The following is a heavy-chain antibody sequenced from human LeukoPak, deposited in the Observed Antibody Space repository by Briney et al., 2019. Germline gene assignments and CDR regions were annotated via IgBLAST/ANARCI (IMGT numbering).Heavy chain of an antibody. V-gene: IGHV3-74*01. CDR1: GFTFSRYW. Sequence: PGGSLRLSCVVSGFTFSRYWMHWVRQAPGKGLVWVSRINGDGTSITCADSVKGRFTISRDNAKNTLYVQMNSLRVEDTAVYFCARDPRTVRIWGQGTLVTVSS. CDR2: INGDGTSI. D-gene: IGHD1-1*01. CDR3: ARDPRTVRI. J-gene: IGHJ4*02.